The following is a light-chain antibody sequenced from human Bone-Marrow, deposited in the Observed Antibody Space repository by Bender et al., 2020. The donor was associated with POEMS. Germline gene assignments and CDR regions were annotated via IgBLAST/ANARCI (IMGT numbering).Light chain of an antibody. J-gene: IGLJ2*01. CDR3: SSYAGSNNLV. CDR1: SSDIGDYNY. Sequence: QSALTQPPSASGSPGQSVTISCTGTSSDIGDYNYVSWYQQHPGKAPKLMIYDVSKRPSGVPDRFSGSKSGNTASRTVSGLQAEDEADYYCSSYAGSNNLVFGGGTKLTVL. CDR2: DVS. V-gene: IGLV2-8*01.